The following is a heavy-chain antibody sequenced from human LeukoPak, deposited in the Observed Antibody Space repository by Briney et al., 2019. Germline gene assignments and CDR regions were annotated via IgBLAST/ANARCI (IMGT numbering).Heavy chain of an antibody. CDR2: GFYRGSA. Sequence: SSETLSLTCTVSGGSISGSSYYWAWVRQPPGKGLEWVGSGFYRGSAYSNPSLKSRVTISVDTSRNQFSLNLSSVTAADTAVYYCARLRGAMTPVTSDFDYWGQGTLATVSS. CDR3: ARLRGAMTPVTSDFDY. CDR1: GGSISGSSYY. D-gene: IGHD4-17*01. V-gene: IGHV4-39*01. J-gene: IGHJ4*02.